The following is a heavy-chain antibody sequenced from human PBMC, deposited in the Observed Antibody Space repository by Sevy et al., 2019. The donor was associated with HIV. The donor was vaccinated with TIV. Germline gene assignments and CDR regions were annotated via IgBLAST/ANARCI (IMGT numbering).Heavy chain of an antibody. CDR1: GFTFSDYY. J-gene: IGHJ4*02. CDR3: ARERAVPAQPYYFDY. Sequence: EGSLRLSCAASGFTFSDYYMTWIRQAPGKALEWLSYISSSGSTIQYADSVKGRFTISRDNAKNSLSLQMNSLRVEDTAVYYCARERAVPAQPYYFDYWGQGILVTVSS. V-gene: IGHV3-11*01. CDR2: ISSSGSTI. D-gene: IGHD3-10*01.